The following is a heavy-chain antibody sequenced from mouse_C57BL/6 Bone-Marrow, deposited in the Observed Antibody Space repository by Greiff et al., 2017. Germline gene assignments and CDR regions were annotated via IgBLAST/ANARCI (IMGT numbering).Heavy chain of an antibody. Sequence: VQLQQSGAELARPGASVKLSCKASGYTFTSYGISWVKQRTGQGLEWIGEIYPRSGNTYYTEKFKGKATLTADKYSSTAYMELLSLTSEDSAVYFWARSGNDYSWFAYWGQGTLVTVSA. CDR3: ARSGNDYSWFAY. J-gene: IGHJ3*01. V-gene: IGHV1-81*01. D-gene: IGHD2-4*01. CDR2: IYPRSGNT. CDR1: GYTFTSYG.